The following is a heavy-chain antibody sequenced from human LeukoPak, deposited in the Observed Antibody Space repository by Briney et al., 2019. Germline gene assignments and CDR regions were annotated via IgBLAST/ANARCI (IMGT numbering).Heavy chain of an antibody. V-gene: IGHV3-23*01. J-gene: IGHJ4*02. CDR2: ISGSGGST. D-gene: IGHD1-26*01. CDR1: GFTFSSYA. Sequence: GGSLRLSCAASGFTFSSYAMSWVRQAPGKGLEWVSAISGSGGSTYYADSVKGRFTISRDNSKNTLYLQMNSLRAEDTAVYYCAKHNSGSYLGFCDYWGQGALVTVSS. CDR3: AKHNSGSYLGFCDY.